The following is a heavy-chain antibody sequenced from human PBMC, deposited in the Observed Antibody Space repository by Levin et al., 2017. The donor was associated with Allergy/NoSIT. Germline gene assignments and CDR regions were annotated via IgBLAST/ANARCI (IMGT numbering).Heavy chain of an antibody. J-gene: IGHJ6*02. Sequence: GGSLRLSCEVSGFTFSSYGMHWVRQAPGKGLEWVAVISYDGSNEKYADSVKGRFSISRDNSKNTLNLHMDSLRVEDTAVYYCARWACGYSSTCDGMDVRGLGTTVTVSS. CDR1: GFTFSSYG. V-gene: IGHV3-30*03. CDR3: ARWACGYSSTCDGMDV. D-gene: IGHD6-13*01. CDR2: ISYDGSNE.